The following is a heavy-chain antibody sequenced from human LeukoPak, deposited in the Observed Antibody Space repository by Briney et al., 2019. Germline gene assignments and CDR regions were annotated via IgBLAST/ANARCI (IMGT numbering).Heavy chain of an antibody. CDR3: AKDRCSNGIGCYYYYMDV. Sequence: GGSLRLSCAASGFTFSSYGMHWVRQAPGKGLEWVAYIQYDGSNEQYADSVKGRFSISRDSSKNILYLQMNSLRAEDTAVYYCAKDRCSNGIGCYYYYMDVWGKGTTVSISS. V-gene: IGHV3-30*02. CDR2: IQYDGSNE. J-gene: IGHJ6*03. CDR1: GFTFSSYG. D-gene: IGHD2-8*01.